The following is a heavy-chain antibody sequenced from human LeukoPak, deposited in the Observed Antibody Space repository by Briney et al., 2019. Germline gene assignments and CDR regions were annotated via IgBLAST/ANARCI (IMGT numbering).Heavy chain of an antibody. J-gene: IGHJ4*02. CDR1: GFTFGDYT. CDR3: TRDPSGLLWFGELYYFDY. Sequence: GGSLRLSCTTSGFTFGDYTMSWIRQAPGKWLEWVGFIRSKGFRGTTEYAASVKGRLTISRDDTKSIAYLQMNSLKTEDTAVYYCTRDPSGLLWFGELYYFDYWGQGTLVTVSS. D-gene: IGHD3-10*01. V-gene: IGHV3-49*03. CDR2: IRSKGFRGTT.